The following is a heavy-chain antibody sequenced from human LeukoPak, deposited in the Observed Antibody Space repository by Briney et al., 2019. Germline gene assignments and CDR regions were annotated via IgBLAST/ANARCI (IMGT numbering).Heavy chain of an antibody. CDR2: IASAST. D-gene: IGHD2-2*01. V-gene: IGHV3-23*01. CDR1: GYTFSSYV. Sequence: GGSLRLSCVASGYTFSSYVMSWVRQAPGKGLEWVSAIASASTYYADSVKGRFTISRDTSKNTLYLQMTSLRADDSAIYYCAKGSAASRPYYFDYWGQGTLVTVSS. J-gene: IGHJ4*02. CDR3: AKGSAASRPYYFDY.